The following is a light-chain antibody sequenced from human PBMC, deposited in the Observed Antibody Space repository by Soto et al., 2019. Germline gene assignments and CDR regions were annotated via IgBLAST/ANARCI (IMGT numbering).Light chain of an antibody. CDR1: QSVSSSY. J-gene: IGKJ4*01. Sequence: EIVLTQSPGTLSLSPGERATLSCRASQSVSSSYLAWYQQKPGQAPRLLIYGASSRATGIPDRFSGSGSGTEFTLTISRLEPEDFAVYYWQQYDSSPLTFGGGTKVDIK. CDR3: QQYDSSPLT. V-gene: IGKV3-20*01. CDR2: GAS.